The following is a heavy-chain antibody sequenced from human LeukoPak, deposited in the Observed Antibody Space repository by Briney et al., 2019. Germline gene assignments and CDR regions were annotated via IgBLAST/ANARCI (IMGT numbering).Heavy chain of an antibody. CDR2: INSGSTYM. V-gene: IGHV3-21*01. Sequence: GGSLRLSCGASGFYFSSYGMNWVRQSPGKGLEWVSSINSGSTYMYYADSVKGRFTISRDNAKNSLHLQMDSLRAEDTAVYFCARVEATTGRNYHYYYMDVWGKGTTVTVSS. CDR1: GFYFSSYG. CDR3: ARVEATTGRNYHYYYMDV. J-gene: IGHJ6*03. D-gene: IGHD1-1*01.